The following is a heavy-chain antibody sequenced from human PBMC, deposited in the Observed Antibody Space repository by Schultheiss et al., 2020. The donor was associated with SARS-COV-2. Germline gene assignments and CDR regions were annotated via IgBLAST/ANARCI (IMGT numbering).Heavy chain of an antibody. D-gene: IGHD3-16*01. CDR3: ARGLGGGNWFDP. CDR1: GGSISSSSYY. Sequence: SETLSLTCTVSGGSISSSSYYWGWIRQPPGKGLEWIGEINHSGSTNYNPSLKSRVTISVDTSKNQFSLKLSSVTAADTAVYYCARGLGGGNWFDPWGQGTLVTVSS. CDR2: INHSGST. V-gene: IGHV4-39*07. J-gene: IGHJ5*02.